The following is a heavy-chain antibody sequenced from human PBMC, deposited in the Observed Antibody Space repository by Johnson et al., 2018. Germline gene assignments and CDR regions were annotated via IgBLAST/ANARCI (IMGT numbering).Heavy chain of an antibody. CDR1: GGTFSSYA. CDR3: ARAPPSSMIGVFAIYAFVI. D-gene: IGHD3-22*01. CDR2: IIPIFGTA. J-gene: IGHJ3*02. Sequence: QVQLVESGAEVKKXGSSXKVXCKASGGTFSSYAISWVRQAPGQGLEWMGGIIPIFGTANYAQKFPGRVTITADESTSTAYMELSSLGSEDTAGYYCARAPPSSMIGVFAIYAFVIWGQGTMVTVSS. V-gene: IGHV1-69*01.